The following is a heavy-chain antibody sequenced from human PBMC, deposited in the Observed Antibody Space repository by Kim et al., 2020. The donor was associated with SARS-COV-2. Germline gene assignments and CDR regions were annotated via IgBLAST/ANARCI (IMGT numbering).Heavy chain of an antibody. CDR1: RFTFDDCT. D-gene: IGHD2-2*01. J-gene: IGHJ3*02. CDR3: AKGDQRVDTFDI. Sequence: GGSLRLSCAASRFTFDDCTMHWVRQAPGKGLEWVSLISGDGGTTYYADSVKGRFTISRDNSKNSLYLQMNSLRTEDTALYHCAKGDQRVDTFDIWGQGTMVTVSS. CDR2: ISGDGGTT. V-gene: IGHV3-43*02.